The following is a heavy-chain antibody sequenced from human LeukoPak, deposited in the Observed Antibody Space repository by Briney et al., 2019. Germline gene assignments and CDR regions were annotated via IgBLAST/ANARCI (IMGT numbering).Heavy chain of an antibody. CDR3: ARVRGSDYYYYYYMDV. CDR2: IIPIFGTA. CDR1: GGTFSSYA. V-gene: IGHV1-69*06. Sequence: ASVKVSCKASGGTFSSYAISWVRQAPGQGLEWMGGIIPIFGTANYAQKFQGRVTITADKSTSTAYMELSSLRSEDTAVYYCARVRGSDYYYYYYMDVWGKGTTVTVSS. J-gene: IGHJ6*03. D-gene: IGHD5-12*01.